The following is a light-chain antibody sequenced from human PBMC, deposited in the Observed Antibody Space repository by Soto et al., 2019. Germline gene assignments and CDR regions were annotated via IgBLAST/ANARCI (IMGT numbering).Light chain of an antibody. Sequence: IVLTQSPATLSLSPGEGATLSCRASQTVSSNLAWYQQKTGQAPRLLIYGASPRVTGIPDRFSGSGSGTELNLTISRLQSEDFAVYYCQQYNNWPRTFGQGTQVDIK. CDR1: QTVSSN. V-gene: IGKV3-15*01. J-gene: IGKJ1*01. CDR2: GAS. CDR3: QQYNNWPRT.